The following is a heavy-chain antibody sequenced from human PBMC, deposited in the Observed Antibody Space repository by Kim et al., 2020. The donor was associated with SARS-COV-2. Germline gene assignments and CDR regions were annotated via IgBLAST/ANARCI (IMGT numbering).Heavy chain of an antibody. CDR2: ISGSGGST. CDR1: GFTFSSYA. D-gene: IGHD3-3*01. J-gene: IGHJ6*02. CDR3: AKGLRPRTIFGVVITPAGVYYGMDV. V-gene: IGHV3-23*01. Sequence: GGSLRLSCAASGFTFSSYAMSWVRQAPGKGLEWVSAISGSGGSTYYADSVKGRFTISRDNSKNTLYLQMNSLRAEDTAVYYCAKGLRPRTIFGVVITPAGVYYGMDVWGQGTTVTVSS.